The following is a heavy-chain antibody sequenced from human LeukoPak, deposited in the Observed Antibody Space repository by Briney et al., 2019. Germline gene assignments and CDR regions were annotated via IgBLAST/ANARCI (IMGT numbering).Heavy chain of an antibody. CDR2: ISSSSTYI. CDR1: GFTFSSYS. D-gene: IGHD2-2*01. V-gene: IGHV3-21*01. CDR3: ARDVSRRVVPGADFDY. Sequence: GGFLRLSCVASGFTFSSYSMNWVRQAPGEGLEWVSSISSSSTYIYYADSVKGRFTISRDNAKNSLYLQMNSLRAEDTAVYYCARDVSRRVVPGADFDYWGQGTLVTVSS. J-gene: IGHJ4*02.